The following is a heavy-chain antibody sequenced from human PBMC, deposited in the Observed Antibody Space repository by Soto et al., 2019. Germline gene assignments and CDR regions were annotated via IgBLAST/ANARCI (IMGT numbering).Heavy chain of an antibody. Sequence: SETLSLTCTVSGGSISSGGYYWSWIRQHPGKGLEWIGYIYYSGSTYYNPSLKSRVTISVDTSKNQFSLKLSSVTAADTAVYYCPGDHFGRGGGVFNYWGQGTLVTVSS. CDR2: IYYSGST. D-gene: IGHD3-10*01. J-gene: IGHJ4*02. CDR1: GGSISSGGYY. V-gene: IGHV4-31*03. CDR3: PGDHFGRGGGVFNY.